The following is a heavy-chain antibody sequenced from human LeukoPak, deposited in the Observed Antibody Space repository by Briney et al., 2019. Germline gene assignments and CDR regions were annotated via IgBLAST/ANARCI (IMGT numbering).Heavy chain of an antibody. J-gene: IGHJ4*02. CDR1: GFTFSSYS. CDR3: ARALVAATDFDY. D-gene: IGHD2-15*01. Sequence: GGSLRLSCAASGFTFSSYSMNWVRQAPGKGLEWVSSISSSSSYIYYADSVKGRFTISRDNAKYSLYLQMNSLRAEDTAVYYCARALVAATDFDYWGQGTLVTVSS. CDR2: ISSSSSYI. V-gene: IGHV3-21*01.